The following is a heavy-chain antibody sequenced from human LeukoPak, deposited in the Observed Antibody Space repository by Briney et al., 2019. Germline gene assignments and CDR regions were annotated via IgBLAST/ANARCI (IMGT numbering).Heavy chain of an antibody. V-gene: IGHV3-23*01. CDR1: GFTFSNYA. CDR3: ARDRPNYYGSDGHYYRRDGDY. CDR2: ITSRGEST. Sequence: PGGPLRLSCAASGFTFSNYAMSWVRQAPGKGLDWVSSITSRGESTWYVDSVKGRFTITRDNSENTLYLQMHSLRAEDTAVYYCARDRPNYYGSDGHYYRRDGDYWGRGTLVSVSS. J-gene: IGHJ4*02. D-gene: IGHD3-22*01.